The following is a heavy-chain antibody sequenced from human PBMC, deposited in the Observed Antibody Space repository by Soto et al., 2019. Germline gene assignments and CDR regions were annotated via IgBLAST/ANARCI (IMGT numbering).Heavy chain of an antibody. CDR1: GGTFSSYA. Sequence: QVQLVQSGAEVKKPGSSVKVSCKASGGTFSSYAISWVRQAPGQGLEWMGGIIPIFGTANYAQKFQGRVTITADESTSTADMELSSLRSEDTAVYYCARGGRTESVYYYGMDVWGQGTTVTVSS. J-gene: IGHJ6*02. CDR3: ARGGRTESVYYYGMDV. CDR2: IIPIFGTA. D-gene: IGHD1-26*01. V-gene: IGHV1-69*01.